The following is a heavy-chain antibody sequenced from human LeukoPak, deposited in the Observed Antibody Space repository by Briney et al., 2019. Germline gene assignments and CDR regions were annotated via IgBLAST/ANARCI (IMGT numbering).Heavy chain of an antibody. J-gene: IGHJ3*02. CDR2: ISSGSSYT. V-gene: IGHV3-11*06. Sequence: GGSLRPSCAASGFIFSEYYMSWIRQAPGKGLEWVSCISSGSSYTNYTDSVKGRFTISRDNAKRSLYLQMDSLRADDTAVYYCARAGRYCSGGSCYFGRYAFDIWGQGTMVTVSS. CDR1: GFIFSEYY. D-gene: IGHD2-15*01. CDR3: ARAGRYCSGGSCYFGRYAFDI.